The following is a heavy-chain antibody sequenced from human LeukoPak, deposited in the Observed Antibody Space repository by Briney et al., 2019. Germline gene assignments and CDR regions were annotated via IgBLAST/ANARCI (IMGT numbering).Heavy chain of an antibody. J-gene: IGHJ6*03. CDR2: IKQDGSEK. V-gene: IGHV3-7*01. D-gene: IGHD6-13*01. CDR3: ASRYSSSWYYYYYYMDV. CDR1: GFTFSSYW. Sequence: GGSLRLSCAASGFTFSSYWMSWARQAPGKGLEWVANIKQDGSEKYYVDSVKGRFTISRDNAKNSLYLQMNSLRAEDTAVYYCASRYSSSWYYYYYYMDVWGKGTTVTVSS.